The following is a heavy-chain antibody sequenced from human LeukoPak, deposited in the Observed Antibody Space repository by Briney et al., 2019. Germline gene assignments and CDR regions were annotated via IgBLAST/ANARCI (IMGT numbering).Heavy chain of an antibody. CDR1: GFIFSSYW. Sequence: GGSLRLSCAASGFIFSSYWMHWVRQAPGKGLVWVSRINSNGRSTSYADSVKGRFTISRDNAKNTLYLEMNNLRAEDTAVYYCTRDVWGDRDNYFDCWGQGTLVTVSS. V-gene: IGHV3-74*01. D-gene: IGHD2-8*01. J-gene: IGHJ4*02. CDR2: INSNGRST. CDR3: TRDVWGDRDNYFDC.